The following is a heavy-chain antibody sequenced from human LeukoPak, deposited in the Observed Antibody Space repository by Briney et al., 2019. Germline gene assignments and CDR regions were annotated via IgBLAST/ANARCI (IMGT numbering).Heavy chain of an antibody. Sequence: GGSLRLSCAVSGLTFNTYWMSWVRQAPGKGLEWVANIKEDGSEKHYGDSVRGRFTISRDNAKNSLYLRMNSLRAEDTALYFCARDTYDSSGYHFYYMDVWGKGTTVTVSS. V-gene: IGHV3-7*01. J-gene: IGHJ6*03. CDR2: IKEDGSEK. CDR1: GLTFNTYW. D-gene: IGHD3-22*01. CDR3: ARDTYDSSGYHFYYMDV.